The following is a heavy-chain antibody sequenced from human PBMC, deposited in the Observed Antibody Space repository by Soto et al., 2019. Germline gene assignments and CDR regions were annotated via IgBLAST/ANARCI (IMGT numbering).Heavy chain of an antibody. CDR2: ISYDGSNK. Sequence: GGSLRLSCAASGFTFSSYGMHWVRQAPGKGLEWVAVISYDGSNKYYADSVKGRFTISRDNSKNTLYLQMNSLRAEDTAVYYCAKDRKFCSGGSCQTKGYYYYGMDVWGQGTTVTVSS. J-gene: IGHJ6*02. D-gene: IGHD2-15*01. V-gene: IGHV3-30*18. CDR3: AKDRKFCSGGSCQTKGYYYYGMDV. CDR1: GFTFSSYG.